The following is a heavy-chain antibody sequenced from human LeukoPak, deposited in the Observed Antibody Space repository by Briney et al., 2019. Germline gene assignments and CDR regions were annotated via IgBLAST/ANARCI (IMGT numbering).Heavy chain of an antibody. J-gene: IGHJ4*02. D-gene: IGHD4-17*01. CDR2: IWYDGSNK. V-gene: IGHV3-33*01. CDR3: ARARTTRGFDY. Sequence: GGSLRLSCAASGFTFNSYGIHWVRQAPGKGLEWVAFIWYDGSNKYYADSVKGRSTISRDNSKNTLYLQMNSLRAEDTAVYYCARARTTRGFDYWGQGTLVTVSS. CDR1: GFTFNSYG.